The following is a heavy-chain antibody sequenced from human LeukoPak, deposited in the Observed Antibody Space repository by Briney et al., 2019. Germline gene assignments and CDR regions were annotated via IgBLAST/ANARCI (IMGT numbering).Heavy chain of an antibody. D-gene: IGHD6-19*01. Sequence: PGRSLRLSCAASGFTFSSYAMHWVRQAPGKGLEWVAVISYDGSNKYYADSVKGRFTISRDNSKNTLYLQMNSLRAEDTAVYYCAKSGGWTGDYYFDYWGQGTLVTVSS. CDR1: GFTFSSYA. J-gene: IGHJ4*02. CDR2: ISYDGSNK. CDR3: AKSGGWTGDYYFDY. V-gene: IGHV3-30-3*02.